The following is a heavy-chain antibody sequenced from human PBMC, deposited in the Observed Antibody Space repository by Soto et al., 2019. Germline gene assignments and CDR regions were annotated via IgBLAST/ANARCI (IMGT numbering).Heavy chain of an antibody. CDR2: IYYSGST. D-gene: IGHD1-7*01. CDR1: GGSISSSSYY. CDR3: ARPLSAQNDLTGTTSCWFDP. J-gene: IGHJ5*02. Sequence: SETLSLTCTVSGGSISSSSYYWGWIRQPPGKGLEWIGSIYYSGSTYYNPSLKSRVTISVDTSKNQFSLKLSSVTAADTAVYYCARPLSAQNDLTGTTSCWFDPWGQGTLVTVSS. V-gene: IGHV4-39*01.